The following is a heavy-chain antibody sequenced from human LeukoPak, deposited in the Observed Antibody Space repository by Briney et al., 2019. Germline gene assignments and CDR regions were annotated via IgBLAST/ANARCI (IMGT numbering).Heavy chain of an antibody. Sequence: PSETLSLTCTVSGGSISSFYWSWIRQPPGKGLEWNGYIYYSGSTNYNPSLKSRVTISVDTSKNQFSLKLSSVTAADTAVYYCARHGTSGTNLNWFDPWGQGTLVTVSS. CDR1: GGSISSFY. CDR2: IYYSGST. V-gene: IGHV4-59*01. J-gene: IGHJ5*02. CDR3: ARHGTSGTNLNWFDP. D-gene: IGHD1-1*01.